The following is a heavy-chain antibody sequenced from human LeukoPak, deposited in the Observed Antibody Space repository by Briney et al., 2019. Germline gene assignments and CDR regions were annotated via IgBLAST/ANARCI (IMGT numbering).Heavy chain of an antibody. J-gene: IGHJ6*02. CDR1: GYTFTSYY. Sequence: ASVKVSCKASGYTFTSYYMHWVRQAPGQGLEWMGIINPNGGSTSYAQKFQGRVTMTRDTSTSTVYMELSSLRSGDTAVYYCARDRRYYYGSGSYLYGMDVWGQGTTVTVSS. CDR3: ARDRRYYYGSGSYLYGMDV. D-gene: IGHD3-10*01. CDR2: INPNGGST. V-gene: IGHV1-46*01.